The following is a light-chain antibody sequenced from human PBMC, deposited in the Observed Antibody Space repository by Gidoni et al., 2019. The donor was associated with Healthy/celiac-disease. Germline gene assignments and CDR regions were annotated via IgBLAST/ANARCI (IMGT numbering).Light chain of an antibody. CDR3: QQRLT. CDR1: QGISSY. CDR2: AAS. Sequence: DIQLTQSPSFLSASVGDRVTITCRASQGISSYLAWYQQKPGKAPKLLIYAASTLQSGFPSSFSGSGSGTEFTLTISSLQPEDFATYYCQQRLTFGGGTKVEIK. J-gene: IGKJ4*01. V-gene: IGKV1-9*01.